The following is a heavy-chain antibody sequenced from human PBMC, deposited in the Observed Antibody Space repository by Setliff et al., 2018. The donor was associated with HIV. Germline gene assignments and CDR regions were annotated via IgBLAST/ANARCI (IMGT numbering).Heavy chain of an antibody. D-gene: IGHD4-17*01. CDR2: ITGSGGNT. V-gene: IGHV3-23*01. J-gene: IGHJ4*02. Sequence: GSLRLSCVPSGFTFGGFAMSWVRQAPGRGLERVSAITGSGGNTYYADSVKGRFTISRDNSENTLYLQMNSLRADDTAMYYCAKGHYGDWYYFDYWGPGTLVTVSS. CDR3: AKGHYGDWYYFDY. CDR1: GFTFGGFA.